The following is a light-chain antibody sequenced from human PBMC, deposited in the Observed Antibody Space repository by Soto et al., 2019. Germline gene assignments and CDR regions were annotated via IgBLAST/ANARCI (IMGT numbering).Light chain of an antibody. CDR3: QQRSNWPT. Sequence: EIVMTQSPATLSVSPGEGATLSCRASQSVSSKLAWYQQKPGQAPRLLIYGASTRATGIPARFSGSGSGTEFILTISSVESEDFAVYYCQQRSNWPTFGQGTRLEI. V-gene: IGKV3-15*01. CDR1: QSVSSK. J-gene: IGKJ5*01. CDR2: GAS.